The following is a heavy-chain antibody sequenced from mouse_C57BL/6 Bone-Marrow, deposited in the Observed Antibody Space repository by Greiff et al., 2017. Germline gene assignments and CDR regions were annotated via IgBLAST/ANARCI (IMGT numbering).Heavy chain of an antibody. CDR2: ISNGGGST. CDR1: GFTFSDYY. J-gene: IGHJ3*01. CDR3: ARPGGYYDWVWFAY. Sequence: EVKLVESGGGLVQPGGSLKLSCAASGFTFSDYYMYWVRQTPEKRLEWVAYISNGGGSTYYPVTVKGRFTISRDNAKNTLYLQMSRLKSEDTAMYYCARPGGYYDWVWFAYWGQGTLVTVSA. D-gene: IGHD2-3*01. V-gene: IGHV5-12*01.